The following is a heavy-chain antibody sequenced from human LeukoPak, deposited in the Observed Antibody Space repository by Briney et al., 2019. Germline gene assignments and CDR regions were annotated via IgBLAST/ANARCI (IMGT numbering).Heavy chain of an antibody. J-gene: IGHJ4*02. CDR1: GFTFDDYA. CDR2: ISWNSGSI. CDR3: AKDIRSSSWSLFDY. V-gene: IGHV3-9*01. Sequence: GGSLRLSCAASGFTFDDYAMHWVRQAPGKGLEWVSGISWNSGSIGYADSVKGRFTISRDNAKNSLYLQMNSLRAEDTASYYCAKDIRSSSWSLFDYWGQGTLVTVSS. D-gene: IGHD6-13*01.